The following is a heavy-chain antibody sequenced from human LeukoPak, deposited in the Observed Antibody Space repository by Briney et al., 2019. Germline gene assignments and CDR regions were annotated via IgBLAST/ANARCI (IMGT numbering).Heavy chain of an antibody. V-gene: IGHV3-11*01. CDR1: GFTFSDYY. J-gene: IGHJ4*02. CDR3: AKSPVSSCRGSFCYPFDY. CDR2: ISSSGSTI. Sequence: GGSLRLSCAASGFTFSDYYMSWIRQAPGKGLEWVSYISSSGSTIYYADSVKGRFTISRDNAKNSLYLQMNTLRAEDTAVYFCAKSPVSSCRGSFCYPFDYWGQGNLVTVSS. D-gene: IGHD2-15*01.